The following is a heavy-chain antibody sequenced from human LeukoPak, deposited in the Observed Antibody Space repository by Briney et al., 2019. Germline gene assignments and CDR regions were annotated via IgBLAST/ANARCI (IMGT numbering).Heavy chain of an antibody. CDR2: INLNSGGT. Sequence: ASVKVSCKPSGYAFTGYYMHWVRQAPGQGPEWMGWINLNSGGTDYAQKFQGRVTMTRDTSISTAYMELSSLRSDDTAVYYCARDNSVGDNAWWFDPWGQGTLVTVSS. CDR1: GYAFTGYY. CDR3: ARDNSVGDNAWWFDP. V-gene: IGHV1-2*02. J-gene: IGHJ5*02. D-gene: IGHD1-26*01.